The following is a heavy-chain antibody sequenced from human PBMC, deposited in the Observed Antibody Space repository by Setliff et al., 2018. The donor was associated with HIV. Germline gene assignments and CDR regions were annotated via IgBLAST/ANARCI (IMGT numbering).Heavy chain of an antibody. J-gene: IGHJ3*02. CDR2: IYTTGIT. Sequence: TSETLSLTCTVSGGSISSYYWSWIRQPPAKGLEWIGYIYTTGITNYNPTLKSRVTITVDTSKNQFSLKLSSVTAADTAVYYCARLGRDGYNSRHDAFDIWGQGTMVTVSS. CDR3: ARLGRDGYNSRHDAFDI. CDR1: GGSISSYY. V-gene: IGHV4-4*09. D-gene: IGHD5-12*01.